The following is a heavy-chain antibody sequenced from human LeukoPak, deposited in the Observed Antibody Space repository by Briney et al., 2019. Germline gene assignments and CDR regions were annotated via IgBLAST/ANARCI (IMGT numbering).Heavy chain of an antibody. CDR3: ARDEEGTAAALYYFDY. V-gene: IGHV3-30-3*01. D-gene: IGHD6-13*01. J-gene: IGHJ4*02. CDR2: ISYDGSNK. CDR1: GFTFSSYA. Sequence: QTGGSLRLSCAASGFTFSSYAMHWVRQAPGKGLEWVAVISYDGSNKYYADSVKGRFTISRDNSKNTLYLQMNSLRAEDTAVYYCARDEEGTAAALYYFDYWGQGTLVTVSS.